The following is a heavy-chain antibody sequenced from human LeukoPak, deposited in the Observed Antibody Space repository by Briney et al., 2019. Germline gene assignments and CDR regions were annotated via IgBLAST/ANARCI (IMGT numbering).Heavy chain of an antibody. Sequence: GASVKVSCKASGYTLTGYYMHWVRQAPGQGLEWMGWINPNSGGTNYAQKFQGRVTMTRDTSISTAYMELGRLRSDDTAVYYCARTGPYYDFWSGYHTPYYFDYWGQGTLVTVSS. J-gene: IGHJ4*02. D-gene: IGHD3-3*01. CDR3: ARTGPYYDFWSGYHTPYYFDY. V-gene: IGHV1-2*02. CDR2: INPNSGGT. CDR1: GYTLTGYY.